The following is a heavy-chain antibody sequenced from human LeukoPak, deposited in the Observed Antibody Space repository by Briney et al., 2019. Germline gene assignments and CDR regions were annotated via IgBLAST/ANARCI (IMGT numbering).Heavy chain of an antibody. Sequence: GGSLRLSCAASGFTFSSYAMSWVRQAPGKGLEWVSAISGSGGSTYYADSVKGRFTISRDNSKNTLYLQMNSLRAEDTAVYYCANPFSTPRSNYCIDVWGKGTTVTVSS. CDR1: GFTFSSYA. V-gene: IGHV3-23*01. J-gene: IGHJ6*03. CDR3: ANPFSTPRSNYCIDV. D-gene: IGHD2-2*01. CDR2: ISGSGGST.